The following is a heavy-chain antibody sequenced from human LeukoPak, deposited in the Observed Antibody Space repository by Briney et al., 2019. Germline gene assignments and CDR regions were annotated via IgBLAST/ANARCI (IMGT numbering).Heavy chain of an antibody. CDR1: GGSISSSSYY. V-gene: IGHV4-39*07. D-gene: IGHD4-23*01. Sequence: PSQTLSLTCTVSGGSISSSSYYWGWIRQPPGKGLEWIGYIYHSGSTYYNPSLKSRVTISVDRSKNQFSLKLSSVTAADTAVYYCARKEIRGGNSGMIDYWGQGTLVTVSS. J-gene: IGHJ4*02. CDR2: IYHSGST. CDR3: ARKEIRGGNSGMIDY.